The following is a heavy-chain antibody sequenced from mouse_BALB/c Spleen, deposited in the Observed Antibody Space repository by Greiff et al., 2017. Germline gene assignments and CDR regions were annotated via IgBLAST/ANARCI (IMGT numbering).Heavy chain of an antibody. CDR3: ATGLVGPFDD. CDR2: ISTYYGDA. V-gene: IGHV1S137*01. Sequence: QVQLQQSGAELVRPGVSVKISCKGSGYTFTDYAMHWVKQSHAKSLEWIGVISTYYGDASYNQKFKGKATMTVDKSSSTAYMELARLTSEDSAIYYGATGLVGPFDDWGQGTTLTVSS. D-gene: IGHD2-10*02. J-gene: IGHJ2*01. CDR1: GYTFTDYA.